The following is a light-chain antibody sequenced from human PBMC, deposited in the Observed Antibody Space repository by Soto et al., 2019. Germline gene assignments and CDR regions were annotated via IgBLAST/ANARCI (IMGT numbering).Light chain of an antibody. CDR1: SSDVGGYNY. CDR3: SSYTSSSTLV. CDR2: EVS. Sequence: QSALTQPASVSGSPGQSITLSCTGTSSDVGGYNYVSWYQQHPGKAPKLMIYEVSNRPSGVSHRFSGSKSGNTASLTISGLRAEDEADYYCSSYTSSSTLVFGGGTKLTVL. V-gene: IGLV2-14*01. J-gene: IGLJ2*01.